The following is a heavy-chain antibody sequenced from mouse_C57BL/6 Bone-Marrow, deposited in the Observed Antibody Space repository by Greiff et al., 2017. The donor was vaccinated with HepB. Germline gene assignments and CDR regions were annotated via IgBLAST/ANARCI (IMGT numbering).Heavy chain of an antibody. CDR3: TRGYYGSRDY. J-gene: IGHJ2*01. V-gene: IGHV14-1*01. CDR1: GFNIKDYY. D-gene: IGHD1-1*01. Sequence: VHVKQSGAELVRPGASVKLSCTASGFNIKDYYMHWVKQRPEQGLEWIGRIDPEDGDTEYAPKFQGKATMTADTSSNTAYLQLSSLTSEDTAVYYCTRGYYGSRDYWGQGTTLTVSS. CDR2: IDPEDGDT.